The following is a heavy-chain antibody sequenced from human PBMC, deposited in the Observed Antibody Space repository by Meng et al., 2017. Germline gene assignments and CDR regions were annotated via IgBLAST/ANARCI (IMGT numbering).Heavy chain of an antibody. CDR1: GDSVSGNSAA. D-gene: IGHD1-26*01. CDR3: ARGSYSFDS. V-gene: IGHV6-1*02. CDR2: AYYRSKWYH. J-gene: IGHJ4*02. Sequence: QLQQSGPGLVKPPQTLSLICAITGDSVSGNSAAWNWIRQSPSRGLEWLGRAYYRSKWYHDYAESVKSRISIDPDTSKNQFSLQLRSVTPEDSAVYYCARGSYSFDSWGQRTLVTVSS.